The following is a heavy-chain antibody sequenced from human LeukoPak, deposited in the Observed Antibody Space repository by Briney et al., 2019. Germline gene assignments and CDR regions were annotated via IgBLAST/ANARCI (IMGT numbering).Heavy chain of an antibody. CDR2: VYNSGDT. V-gene: IGHV4-59*08. CDR1: GGSISSDY. D-gene: IGHD3-16*01. Sequence: ASETLSLTCTVSGGSISSDYWSWIRQSPGKGLEWVGYVYNSGDTGKNPSLKSRVTILLDTSKNQCSLKLTSVSAADTAVYYCARLKLGAYFDLWGRGTLVTVSS. J-gene: IGHJ2*01. CDR3: ARLKLGAYFDL.